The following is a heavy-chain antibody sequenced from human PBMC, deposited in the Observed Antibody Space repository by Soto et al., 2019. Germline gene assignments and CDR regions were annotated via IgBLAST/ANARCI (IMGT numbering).Heavy chain of an antibody. CDR3: ARRGQLVPGETDYGMDV. CDR2: IDPSDSYT. CDR1: GYSFTSYW. V-gene: IGHV5-10-1*01. Sequence: ESLKISFKGSGYSFTSYWISWVRQIPGKGLEWMGRIDPSDSYTNYSPSFQGHVTISADKSISTAYLQWSSLKASDTAMYYCARRGQLVPGETDYGMDVWGQGTTVTVSS. J-gene: IGHJ6*02. D-gene: IGHD6-6*01.